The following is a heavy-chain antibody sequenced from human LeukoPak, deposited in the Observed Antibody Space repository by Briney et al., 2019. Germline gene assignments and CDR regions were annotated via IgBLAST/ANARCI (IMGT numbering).Heavy chain of an antibody. J-gene: IGHJ4*02. D-gene: IGHD5-12*01. CDR2: MFHTGNS. Sequence: SETLSLTCTVFGYSINNGYYWGWIRQAPGKGLEWIGSMFHTGNSYYNPSLKRRVTIAIDTSKNQFSLKLSSVTAADTAVYYCARETLYSGYDQGFDYWGQGTLVTVSS. CDR3: ARETLYSGYDQGFDY. V-gene: IGHV4-38-2*02. CDR1: GYSINNGYY.